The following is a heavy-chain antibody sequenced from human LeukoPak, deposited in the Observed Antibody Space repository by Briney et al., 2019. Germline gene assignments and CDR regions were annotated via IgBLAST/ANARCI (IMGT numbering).Heavy chain of an antibody. CDR1: GYSFTNYA. CDR3: ARKRSLVWGMDY. J-gene: IGHJ4*02. D-gene: IGHD7-27*01. CDR2: INAGNGNT. V-gene: IGHV1-3*03. Sequence: ASVKLSCKASGYSFTNYAMNCVRDAPGQRLEWMGWINAGNGNTKYSQEFQGRVSITRDTSASTGYMELSSLRYEDMAVYYCARKRSLVWGMDYWGQGTLVTVSS.